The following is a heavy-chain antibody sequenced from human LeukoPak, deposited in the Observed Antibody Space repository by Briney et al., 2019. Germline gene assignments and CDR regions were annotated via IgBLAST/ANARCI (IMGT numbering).Heavy chain of an antibody. CDR2: ISGGGGST. V-gene: IGHV3-23*01. CDR1: GFVFSSHG. Sequence: GRSLRLSCVASGFVFSSHGMNWVRQAPGKGLEWVSTISGGGGSTYYADSVKGRFTISRDNSKNTLYLQVNSLRAEDTAVYYCAKGGKWDVTPFDYWGQGTLVTVSS. J-gene: IGHJ4*02. CDR3: AKGGKWDVTPFDY. D-gene: IGHD1-26*01.